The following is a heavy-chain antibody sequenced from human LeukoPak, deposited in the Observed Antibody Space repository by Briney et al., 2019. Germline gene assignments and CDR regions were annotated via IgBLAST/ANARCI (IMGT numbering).Heavy chain of an antibody. J-gene: IGHJ3*01. CDR2: INHSGST. D-gene: IGHD3-10*01. CDR3: ARGVTSSD. V-gene: IGHV4-4*02. Sequence: SEILSLTCAVSGGSISSSNWWSWVRQPPGKGLEWIGEINHSGSTNYNPSLKSRVTISVDTSKNQFSLKLSSVTAADTAVYYCARGVTSSDWGQGTMVTVSS. CDR1: GGSISSSNW.